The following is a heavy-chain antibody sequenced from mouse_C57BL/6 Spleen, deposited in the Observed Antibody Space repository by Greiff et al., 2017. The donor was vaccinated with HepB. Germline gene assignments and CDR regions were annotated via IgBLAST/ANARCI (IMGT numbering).Heavy chain of an antibody. CDR3: ASSSTTVVATGDY. CDR1: GYTFTSYW. Sequence: VQLQQSGAELVKPGASVKMSCKASGYTFTSYWITWVKQRPGQGLEWIGDIYPGSGSTNYNEKFKSKATLTVDTSSSTAYMQLSSLTSEDSAVYYCASSSTTVVATGDYWGQGTTLTVS. CDR2: IYPGSGST. V-gene: IGHV1-55*01. J-gene: IGHJ2*01. D-gene: IGHD1-1*01.